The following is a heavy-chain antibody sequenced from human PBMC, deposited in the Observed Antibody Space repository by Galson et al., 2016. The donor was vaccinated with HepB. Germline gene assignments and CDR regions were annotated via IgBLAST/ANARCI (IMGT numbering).Heavy chain of an antibody. CDR1: GGSISGSS. CDR2: IHYTGST. J-gene: IGHJ4*02. D-gene: IGHD6-13*01. Sequence: SETLSLTCTVSGGSISGSSWSWIRQPPGKGLEWIGYIHYTGSTLYNPSLASLRSRVTMSVDTSKNQFSLTLTSVTAADTAVYYCAREIPAAGHFDCWGQGILVTVSS. CDR3: AREIPAAGHFDC. V-gene: IGHV4-59*01.